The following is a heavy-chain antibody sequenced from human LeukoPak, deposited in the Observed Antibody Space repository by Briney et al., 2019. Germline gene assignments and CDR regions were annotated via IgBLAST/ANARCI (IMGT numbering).Heavy chain of an antibody. V-gene: IGHV1-69*05. CDR3: ARDRAALGPREFDP. CDR2: IIPIFGTA. D-gene: IGHD3-16*01. J-gene: IGHJ5*02. Sequence: SVKVSCKASGGTFSSYAISWVRQAPGQGLEWMGGIIPIFGTANYAQKFQGRVTITTDESTSTAYMELSSLRSEDTAVYYCARDRAALGPREFDPWGQGTLVTVSS. CDR1: GGTFSSYA.